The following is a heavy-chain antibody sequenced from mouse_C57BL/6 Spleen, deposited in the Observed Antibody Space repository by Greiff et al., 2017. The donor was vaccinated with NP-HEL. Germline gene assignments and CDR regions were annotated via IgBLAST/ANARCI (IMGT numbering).Heavy chain of an antibody. V-gene: IGHV1-50*01. CDR2: IDPSDSYT. D-gene: IGHD2-5*01. Sequence: QAQLQQPGAELVKPGASVKLSCKASGYTFTSYWMQWVKQRPGQGLEWIGEIDPSDSYTNYNQKFKGKATLTVDTSSSTAYMQLSSLTSEDSAVYYCAAYYSNYERVDYWGQGTTLTVSS. CDR3: AAYYSNYERVDY. CDR1: GYTFTSYW. J-gene: IGHJ2*01.